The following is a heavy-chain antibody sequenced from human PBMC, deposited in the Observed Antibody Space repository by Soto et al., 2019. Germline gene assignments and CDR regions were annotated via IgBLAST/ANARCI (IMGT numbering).Heavy chain of an antibody. CDR2: IKSKSDGGTT. V-gene: IGHV3-15*01. Sequence: GGSLRLSCAASGFTFSDDWMSWVRQAPGKGLDWVGRIKSKSDGGTTEYAAPVRGRFTISRDDSKNTLYLQMNSLKTEDTAVYYCTTDLWRIAVVVGSTGYFNPWGQGTPVTASS. J-gene: IGHJ5*02. D-gene: IGHD2-15*01. CDR1: GFTFSDDW. CDR3: TTDLWRIAVVVGSTGYFNP.